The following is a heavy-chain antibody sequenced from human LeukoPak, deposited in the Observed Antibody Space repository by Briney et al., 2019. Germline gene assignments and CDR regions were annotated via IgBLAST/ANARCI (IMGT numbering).Heavy chain of an antibody. CDR3: ARVYTSSSRTFDY. CDR2: IRKKTDSYTT. Sequence: GGSLRLSCAASGYTFTDHYMDWVRQAPGKGLEWIARIRKKTDSYTTEYAAYVKGRFTISRDDSRNSLYLQMNSLKTEDTAVYYCARVYTSSSRTFDYWGQGTLVTVSS. D-gene: IGHD6-6*01. V-gene: IGHV3-72*01. CDR1: GYTFTDHY. J-gene: IGHJ4*02.